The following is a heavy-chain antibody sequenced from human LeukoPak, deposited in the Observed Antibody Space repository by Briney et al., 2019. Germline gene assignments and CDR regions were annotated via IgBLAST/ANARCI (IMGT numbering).Heavy chain of an antibody. CDR2: ISSSSSTI. J-gene: IGHJ6*03. CDR3: XXXXTPLGYYYYMDV. V-gene: IGHV3-48*01. D-gene: IGHD7-27*01. CDR1: GFTFSSYS. Sequence: PGGSLRLSCAASGFTFSSYSMNWVRQAPGKGLEWVSYISSSSSTIYYADSVKGRFTISRDNAKNSLYLQMNSLRAEDTAVYYCXXXXTPLGYYYYMDVWGKGTTVTVSS.